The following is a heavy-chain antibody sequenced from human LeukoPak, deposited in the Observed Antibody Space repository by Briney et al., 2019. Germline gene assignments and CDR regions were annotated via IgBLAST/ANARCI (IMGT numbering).Heavy chain of an antibody. Sequence: SQTLSLTCAISGDSVSGNSTAYNWIRQSPSRGLEWLGRTYFRSKWYNDYAVSVKSRIIINPDTSKNQLSLQLKSVTPEDTAVYYCARGGQGDGYSADEAFDFWGQGTMVTVSS. V-gene: IGHV6-1*01. CDR3: ARGGQGDGYSADEAFDF. D-gene: IGHD5-24*01. CDR2: TYFRSKWYN. J-gene: IGHJ3*01. CDR1: GDSVSGNSTA.